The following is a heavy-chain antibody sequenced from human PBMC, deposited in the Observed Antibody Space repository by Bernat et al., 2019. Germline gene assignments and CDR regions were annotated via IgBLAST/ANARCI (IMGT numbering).Heavy chain of an antibody. D-gene: IGHD6-19*01. CDR2: IYYTGNT. CDR1: VGSISSGGYY. V-gene: IGHV4-31*03. CDR3: AREKIRGAVAGAPFDY. J-gene: IGHJ4*02. Sequence: HVQLQESGSGLVKPSQTLSLTCSVSVGSISSGGYYWSWIRQHPGKGLERIGYIYYTGNTYYNPSLKSRVTISLDTSKNQFSLKLSSVTAADTAVYYCAREKIRGAVAGAPFDYWGQGTLVTVSS.